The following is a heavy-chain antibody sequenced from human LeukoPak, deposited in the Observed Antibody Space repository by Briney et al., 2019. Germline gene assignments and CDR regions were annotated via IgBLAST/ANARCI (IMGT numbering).Heavy chain of an antibody. CDR2: ISGSGGST. V-gene: IGHV3-23*01. J-gene: IGHJ4*02. CDR1: GFTFSRYA. CDR3: AKDDYSGYDQTFDY. D-gene: IGHD5-12*01. Sequence: PGGSLRLSCAASGFTFSRYAMTWVRQAPGKGLYWVSAISGSGGSTYYADSVKGRFTISRDNSKNTPYLQMNSLRAEDTAVYYCAKDDYSGYDQTFDYWGQGTLVTVSS.